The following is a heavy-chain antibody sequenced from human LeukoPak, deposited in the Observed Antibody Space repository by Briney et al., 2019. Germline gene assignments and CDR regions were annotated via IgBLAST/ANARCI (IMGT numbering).Heavy chain of an antibody. CDR3: ARNRYYYGSGNYGVPNWFDP. D-gene: IGHD3-10*01. J-gene: IGHJ5*02. Sequence: SETLSLTCTISGGSISSNSYYWGWIRQSPGKGLEWIGSIYYSGSTYHNPSLKSRVTISVDTSKNQFSLKLSSVTAADTAMYYCARNRYYYGSGNYGVPNWFDPWGQGTLVTVSS. CDR2: IYYSGST. CDR1: GGSISSNSYY. V-gene: IGHV4-39*01.